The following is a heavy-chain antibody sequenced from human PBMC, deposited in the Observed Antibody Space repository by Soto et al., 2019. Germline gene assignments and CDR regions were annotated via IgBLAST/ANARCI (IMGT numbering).Heavy chain of an antibody. CDR3: AKNGDFWSWGMDV. V-gene: IGHV3-13*05. CDR2: IGAADDP. J-gene: IGHJ6*02. CDR1: GFTFSAYD. Sequence: HPGGSLRLSCAASGFTFSAYDMHWVRQTTGKGLEWVSAIGAADDPYYLGSVKGRFTISRENAKNSLYLQMNSLRAEDTAVYYCAKNGDFWSWGMDVWGQGTTVTVSS. D-gene: IGHD3-3*01.